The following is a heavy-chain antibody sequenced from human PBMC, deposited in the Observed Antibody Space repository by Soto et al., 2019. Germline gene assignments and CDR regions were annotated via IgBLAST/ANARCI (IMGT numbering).Heavy chain of an antibody. CDR1: RFTFSSYT. D-gene: IGHD4-17*01. CDR3: AKDLRPDGVWDFDY. V-gene: IGHV3-23*01. CDR2: INSGGRT. J-gene: IGHJ4*02. Sequence: PGGSLRLSCAASRFTFSSYTMNWVRQAPGKGLEWVSGINSGGRTYYADSVKGRFTISRDDSKNTLYLQIISLRAEDTAVYYCAKDLRPDGVWDFDYWGQGTLVTVSS.